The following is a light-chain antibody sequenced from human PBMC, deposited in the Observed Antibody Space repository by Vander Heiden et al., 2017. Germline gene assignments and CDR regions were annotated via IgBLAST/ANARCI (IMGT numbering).Light chain of an antibody. CDR1: NIGTKI. J-gene: IGLJ3*02. CDR2: RDT. V-gene: IGLV3-9*01. CDR3: QVWDSVTAV. Sequence: SYELTQPLSVSVALGQTARITCTGNNIGTKIVHWYQPRPGQAPVLVIHRDTNRPSGIPERFSGSNSGNTATLTISRARAGDEADYYCQVWDSVTAVFGGGTKLTVL.